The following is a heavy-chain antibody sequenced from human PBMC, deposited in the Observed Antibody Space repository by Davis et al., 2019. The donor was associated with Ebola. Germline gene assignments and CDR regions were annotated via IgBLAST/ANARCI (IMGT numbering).Heavy chain of an antibody. Sequence: ASVKVSCKASGYTFTGYYMHWVRQAPGQGLEWMGWINPNSGGTNYAQKFQGWVTMTRDTSISTAYMELSRLRSDDTAVYYCARAPSGIAAAGTWGYWGQGTLVTVSS. D-gene: IGHD6-13*01. V-gene: IGHV1-2*04. CDR1: GYTFTGYY. CDR2: INPNSGGT. CDR3: ARAPSGIAAAGTWGY. J-gene: IGHJ4*02.